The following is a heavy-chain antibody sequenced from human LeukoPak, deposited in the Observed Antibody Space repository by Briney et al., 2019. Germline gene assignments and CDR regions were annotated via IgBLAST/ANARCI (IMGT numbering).Heavy chain of an antibody. V-gene: IGHV4-39*01. D-gene: IGHD3-9*01. Sequence: PSETLSLTCTVSGGSISSSSYYRGWIRQPPGKGLEWIGSIYYSGSTYYNPSLKSRVTISVDTSKNQFSLKLSSVTAADTAVYYCARLGPRGYFDWLFQFDYWGQGTLVTVSS. CDR3: ARLGPRGYFDWLFQFDY. J-gene: IGHJ4*02. CDR2: IYYSGST. CDR1: GGSISSSSYY.